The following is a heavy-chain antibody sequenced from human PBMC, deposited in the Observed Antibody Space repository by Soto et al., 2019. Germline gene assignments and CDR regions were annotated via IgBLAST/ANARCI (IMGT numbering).Heavy chain of an antibody. CDR1: GGAFNGYY. J-gene: IGHJ4*02. D-gene: IGHD3-10*01. V-gene: IGHV4-34*01. CDR3: ARAGDALVRGSIGGFDY. CDR2: INHSGTV. Sequence: QVHLQQWGAGLLKPSETLSLTCAVNGGAFNGYYWTWIRQSPGKGLQWIGEINHSGTVDYNPSLKSRVTFSIDTSKNQFSLTLTSVTAADTAVYYCARAGDALVRGSIGGFDYWGQGTLVTVSS.